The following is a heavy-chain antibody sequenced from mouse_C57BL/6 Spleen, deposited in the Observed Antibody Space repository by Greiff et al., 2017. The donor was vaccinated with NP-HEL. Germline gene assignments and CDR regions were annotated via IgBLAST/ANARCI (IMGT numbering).Heavy chain of an antibody. CDR2: IDPEDGDT. D-gene: IGHD1-1*01. V-gene: IGHV14-1*01. CDR1: GFNIKDYY. CDR3: ITDYYYGTGYFDS. Sequence: EVKLQESGAELVRPGASVKLSCTASGFNIKDYYMHWVKQRPEQGLEWIGRIDPEDGDTEYAPKFQGKATMTADTSSNTAYLQLSSLTSEDTVAYYCITDYYYGTGYFDSWGQGTTLTVSS. J-gene: IGHJ2*01.